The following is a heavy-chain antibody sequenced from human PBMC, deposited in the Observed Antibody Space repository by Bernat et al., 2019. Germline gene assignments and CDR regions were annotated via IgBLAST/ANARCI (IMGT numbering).Heavy chain of an antibody. D-gene: IGHD3-22*01. Sequence: EVQLVESGGGLVKPGGSLRLSCAASGFTFSSYSMNWVRQAPGKGLEWVSYISSSSSYIYYADSVKGRFTISRDNAKNSLYLQMNSLRAEDTAVYYCAKDSPDYDSSGYYEFDYWGQGTLVTVSS. J-gene: IGHJ4*02. CDR3: AKDSPDYDSSGYYEFDY. V-gene: IGHV3-21*05. CDR2: ISSSSSYI. CDR1: GFTFSSYS.